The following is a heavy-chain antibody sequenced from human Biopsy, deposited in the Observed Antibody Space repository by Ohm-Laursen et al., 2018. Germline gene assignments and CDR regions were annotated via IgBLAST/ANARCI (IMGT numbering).Heavy chain of an antibody. CDR3: ARTPILIVSAGLVYRHRRHLQGMDV. J-gene: IGHJ6*02. CDR1: GFSLSARGMC. Sequence: PTQTLTLTCSFSGFSLSARGMCVSWIRQAPGKALEWLARDGWDDYKDYSASLQTKLSISKDTSNDQVVLTVNNVDPADTATYYCARTPILIVSAGLVYRHRRHLQGMDVWGQGIAVTVS. V-gene: IGHV2-70*11. CDR2: DGWDDYK. D-gene: IGHD6-13*01.